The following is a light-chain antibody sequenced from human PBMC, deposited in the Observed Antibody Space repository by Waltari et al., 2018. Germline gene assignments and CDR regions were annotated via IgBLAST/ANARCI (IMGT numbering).Light chain of an antibody. V-gene: IGLV5-37*01. Sequence: QPVLTQPPSSSASPGESARLTCTLPSDINVGAFNIYWYQPKPGSPPRFLLYYKSDSEKAQGSGVPSRFSGSKEASANAGILLISGLQSEDEADYYCMFWPSSVWVFGGGTKLTVL. CDR3: MFWPSSVWV. CDR2: YKSDSEK. CDR1: SDINVGAFN. J-gene: IGLJ3*02.